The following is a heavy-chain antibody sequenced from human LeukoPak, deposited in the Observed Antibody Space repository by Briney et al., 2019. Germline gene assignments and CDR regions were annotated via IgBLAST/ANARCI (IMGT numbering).Heavy chain of an antibody. V-gene: IGHV3-49*03. D-gene: IGHD2-15*01. CDR3: TRVYCSGGSCYRLHY. CDR2: IRSKAYGGTT. J-gene: IGHJ4*02. Sequence: GGSLRLSYTASGFTFGDYAMSWFRQAPGKGLEWVGFIRSKAYGGTTEYAASVKGRFTISRDDSKSIAYLQMNSLKTEDTAVYYCTRVYCSGGSCYRLHYWGQGTLVTVSS. CDR1: GFTFGDYA.